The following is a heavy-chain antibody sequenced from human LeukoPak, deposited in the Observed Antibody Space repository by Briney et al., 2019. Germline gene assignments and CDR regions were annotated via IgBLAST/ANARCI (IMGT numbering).Heavy chain of an antibody. CDR1: GGSISSGGYY. Sequence: SQTLSLTCTVSGGSISSGGYYWGWIRQPPGKGLEWIGSIYYSGSTYYNPSLKSRVTISVDTSKNQFSLKLSSVTAADTAVYYCARDGRYSSSWRYFDYWGQGTLVTVSS. J-gene: IGHJ4*02. V-gene: IGHV4-39*07. CDR2: IYYSGST. CDR3: ARDGRYSSSWRYFDY. D-gene: IGHD6-13*01.